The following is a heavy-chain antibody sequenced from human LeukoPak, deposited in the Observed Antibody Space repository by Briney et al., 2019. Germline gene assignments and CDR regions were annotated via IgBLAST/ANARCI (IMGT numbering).Heavy chain of an antibody. Sequence: WIRQPPGKGLEWVSGISWNSGSIGYADSVKGRFTISRDNAKNSLYLQMNSLRAEDMALYYCAKAYKDWYFDLWGRGTLVTVSS. CDR2: ISWNSGSI. CDR3: AKAYKDWYFDL. J-gene: IGHJ2*01. D-gene: IGHD5-24*01. V-gene: IGHV3-9*03.